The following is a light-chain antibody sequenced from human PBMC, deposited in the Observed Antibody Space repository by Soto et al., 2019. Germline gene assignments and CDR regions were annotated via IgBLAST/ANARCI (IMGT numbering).Light chain of an antibody. Sequence: EIVLTQSPGTLSLSPGERATLSCRASQSVSSSYLAWYQQKPSQAPRLLIYGASSRATGIPDRFSGSASGTDFTLTISGLEAEDFAVYYCQQYGSSPRTFGQGTKLEIK. J-gene: IGKJ2*01. CDR2: GAS. CDR3: QQYGSSPRT. CDR1: QSVSSSY. V-gene: IGKV3-20*01.